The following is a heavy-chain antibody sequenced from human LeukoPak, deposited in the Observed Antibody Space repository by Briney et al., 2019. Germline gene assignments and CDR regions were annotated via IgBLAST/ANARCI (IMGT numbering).Heavy chain of an antibody. CDR2: IYSGGST. D-gene: IGHD3-22*01. CDR1: GFTFSNYW. V-gene: IGHV3-53*01. J-gene: IGHJ4*02. Sequence: GGSLRLSCAASGFTFSNYWMNWVRQAPGKGLEWVSVIYSGGSTYYADSVKGRFTISRDNSKNTLYLQMNSLRAEDTAVYYCARSRYYYDSSGYYYYFDYWGQGTLVTVSS. CDR3: ARSRYYYDSSGYYYYFDY.